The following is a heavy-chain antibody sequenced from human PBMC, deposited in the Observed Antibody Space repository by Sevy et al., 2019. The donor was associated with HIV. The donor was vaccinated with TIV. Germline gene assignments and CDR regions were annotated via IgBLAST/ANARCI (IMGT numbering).Heavy chain of an antibody. CDR3: ARDGCCSSTACLFYFDY. CDR1: GFTFSKYP. CDR2: ISSSSNYI. J-gene: IGHJ4*02. V-gene: IGHV3-21*01. D-gene: IGHD2-2*01. Sequence: GGSLRLSCVVSGFTFSKYPMNWVRQAPGKGLEWVSSISSSSNYIYYGNSVKGRFTISRDNAKNSLYLQMNSLRADDTAVYYCARDGCCSSTACLFYFDYWGQGTLVTVSS.